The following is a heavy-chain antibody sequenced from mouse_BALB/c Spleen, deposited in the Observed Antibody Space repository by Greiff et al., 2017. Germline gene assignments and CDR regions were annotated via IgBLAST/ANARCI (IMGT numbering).Heavy chain of an antibody. Sequence: QVQLKQSGAELARPGASVKLSCKASGYPFTSYLMQWVKQRPGQGLEWIGAIYPGDGDTRYTQKFKGKATLTADKSSSTAYMQLSSLASEDSAVYYCARNFQGGYAMDYWGQGTSVTVSS. CDR3: ARNFQGGYAMDY. V-gene: IGHV1-87*01. CDR1: GYPFTSYL. J-gene: IGHJ4*01. CDR2: IYPGDGDT.